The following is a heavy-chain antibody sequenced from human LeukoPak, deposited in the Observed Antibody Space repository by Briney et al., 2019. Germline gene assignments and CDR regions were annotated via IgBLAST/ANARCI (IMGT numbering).Heavy chain of an antibody. CDR3: ARHVPGGSYPGTAHDAFDI. J-gene: IGHJ3*02. CDR2: IYYSGST. CDR1: GGSISGYY. Sequence: PSETLSLTCTVSGGSISGYYWSWIRQPPGKGLEWIGYIYYSGSTNYNPSLKSRVTISVDTSKNQFSLKLSSVTAADTAVYYCARHVPGGSYPGTAHDAFDIWGQGTMVTVSS. V-gene: IGHV4-59*08. D-gene: IGHD1-14*01.